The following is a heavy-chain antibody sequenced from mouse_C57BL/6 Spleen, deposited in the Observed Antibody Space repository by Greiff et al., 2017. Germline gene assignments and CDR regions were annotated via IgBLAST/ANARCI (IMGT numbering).Heavy chain of an antibody. J-gene: IGHJ1*03. Sequence: VQLKESGPGMVKPSQSLSLTCTVTGYSITSGYDWHWIRHFPGNKLEWMGYISYSGSTNYNPSLKSRISITHDTSKNHFFLKLNSVTTEDTATYYCARGGYYGSSYGVYVDVWGTGTTVTVSS. CDR3: ARGGYYGSSYGVYVDV. V-gene: IGHV3-1*01. CDR1: GYSITSGYD. D-gene: IGHD1-1*01. CDR2: ISYSGST.